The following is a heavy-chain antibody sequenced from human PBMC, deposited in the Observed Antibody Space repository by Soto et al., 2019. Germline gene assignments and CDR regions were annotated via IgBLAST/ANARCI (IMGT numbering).Heavy chain of an antibody. V-gene: IGHV3-48*02. CDR1: GFTFSSYS. CDR3: ARNRLRFLEWLEGPFDY. Sequence: GGSLRLSCAASGFTFSSYSMNWVRQAPGKGLEWVSYISSSSSTIYYADSVKGRFTISRDNAKNSLYLQMNSLRDEDTAVYYCARNRLRFLEWLEGPFDYWGQGTLVTVSS. CDR2: ISSSSSTI. D-gene: IGHD3-3*01. J-gene: IGHJ4*02.